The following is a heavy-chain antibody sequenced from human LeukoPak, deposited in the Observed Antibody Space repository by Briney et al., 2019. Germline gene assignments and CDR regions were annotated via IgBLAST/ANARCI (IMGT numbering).Heavy chain of an antibody. V-gene: IGHV3-48*03. CDR3: ARVVRYCGGDCYSPDAFDI. D-gene: IGHD2-21*02. CDR1: GFTFSSYE. CDR2: ISISGSTI. Sequence: GGSLRLSCAASGFTFSSYEMNWVRQAPGKGLEWVSYISISGSTIYYADSVKGRFTISRDNSKNTLYLQMNSLRAEDTAVYYCARVVRYCGGDCYSPDAFDIWGQGTMVTVSS. J-gene: IGHJ3*02.